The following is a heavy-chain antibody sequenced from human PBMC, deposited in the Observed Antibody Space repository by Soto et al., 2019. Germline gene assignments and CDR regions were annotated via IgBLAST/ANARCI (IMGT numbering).Heavy chain of an antibody. V-gene: IGHV3-23*01. J-gene: IGHJ4*02. CDR3: AKEGANIVVVPVTLDY. CDR1: GFTFSSYA. D-gene: IGHD2-2*01. CDR2: ISGSGGST. Sequence: VQLLESGGGLVQPGGSLRLSCAASGFTFSSYAMSWVRQAPGKGLEWVSAISGSGGSTYYADSVKGRFTISRDNSKNTLYRQMNSLRAEDTAVYYCAKEGANIVVVPVTLDYWGQGTLVTVSS.